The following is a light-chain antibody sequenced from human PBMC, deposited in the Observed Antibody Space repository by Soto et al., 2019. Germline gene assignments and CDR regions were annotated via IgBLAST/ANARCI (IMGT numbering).Light chain of an antibody. CDR1: QSVSSSY. CDR3: PHSACFPMP. J-gene: IGKJ1*01. Sequence: SPGALSLSPGERATLSCRASQSVSSSYLAWYQQKPGQAPRLLIYGASSRATGITDRFTGSGSGTEFTLTIIRLQPEDVVVDYCPHSACFPMPFGQGTKADI. CDR2: GAS. V-gene: IGKV3-20*01.